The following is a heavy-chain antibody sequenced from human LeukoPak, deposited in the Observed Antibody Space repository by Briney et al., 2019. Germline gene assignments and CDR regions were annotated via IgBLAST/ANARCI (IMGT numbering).Heavy chain of an antibody. CDR2: ISAYNGNT. V-gene: IGHV1-18*01. Sequence: ASVKVSCKASGYTFTSYGISWVRQAPGQGLEWVGWISAYNGNTNYAQKLQGRVTMTTDTSTSTAYMELRSLRSDDTAVYYCARFRGYYDSSGYYYEDYWGQGTLVTVSS. CDR1: GYTFTSYG. CDR3: ARFRGYYDSSGYYYEDY. J-gene: IGHJ4*02. D-gene: IGHD3-22*01.